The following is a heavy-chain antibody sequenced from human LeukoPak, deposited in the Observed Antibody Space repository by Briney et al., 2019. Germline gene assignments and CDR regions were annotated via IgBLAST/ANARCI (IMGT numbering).Heavy chain of an antibody. D-gene: IGHD2/OR15-2a*01. J-gene: IGHJ4*02. Sequence: ASVKVSCKAFGYTFKGFYMHWVRQAPGQGHGWMGWSNPNSGVTNFAQKFQGRLSITRDTSINTAYMDLATLRSDHTAVYYCPIFGYCNTSSCLGDHWGQGTLVTVSS. CDR1: GYTFKGFY. V-gene: IGHV1-2*02. CDR2: SNPNSGVT. CDR3: PIFGYCNTSSCLGDH.